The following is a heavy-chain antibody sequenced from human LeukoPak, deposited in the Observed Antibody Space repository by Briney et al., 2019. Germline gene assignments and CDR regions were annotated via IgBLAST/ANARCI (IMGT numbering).Heavy chain of an antibody. CDR2: ISDAGNTV. D-gene: IGHD4-23*01. J-gene: IGHJ4*01. CDR3: ARGGRWVTEVPITYYSDA. Sequence: WGSLTLSCAASGFTITSHNMNWLRQAPGKGLEWLAYISDAGNTVYYADSAKGRFTISRDNAKNSLSLQMNSLSAEDTPVDYCARGGRWVTEVPITYYSDAWGDGRPVTVPS. V-gene: IGHV3-48*03. CDR1: GFTITSHN.